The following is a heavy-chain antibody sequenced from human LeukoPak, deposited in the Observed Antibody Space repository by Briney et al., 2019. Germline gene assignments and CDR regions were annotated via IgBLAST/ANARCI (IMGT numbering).Heavy chain of an antibody. J-gene: IGHJ4*02. CDR1: GFTFNRNG. CDR3: ARWLSYKIDSNGFLDY. V-gene: IGHV3-33*01. D-gene: IGHD3-22*01. CDR2: IWFDGSRE. Sequence: GGSLRLSCAASGFTFNRNGMHWVRQAPGKGLEWVALIWFDGSREYYGDSVKGRFIISRDNSKNTLYLQMNSLRAEDTAVYYCARWLSYKIDSNGFLDYWGQGTLVTVSS.